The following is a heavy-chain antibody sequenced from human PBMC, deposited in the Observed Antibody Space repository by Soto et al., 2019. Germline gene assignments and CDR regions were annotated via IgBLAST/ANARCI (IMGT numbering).Heavy chain of an antibody. CDR2: INSDGRST. J-gene: IGHJ6*02. D-gene: IGHD5-18*01. Sequence: GGSLRLSCAASGFNFRNYGMHWVRQAPGEGLVWVSRINSDGRSTRYADSVKGRFTISRDNAGNTLFLQMNSLRADDTAVYYCARVGVDTTVVDGGYYYYPLDVWGQGTPVTVSS. CDR1: GFNFRNYG. V-gene: IGHV3-74*01. CDR3: ARVGVDTTVVDGGYYYYPLDV.